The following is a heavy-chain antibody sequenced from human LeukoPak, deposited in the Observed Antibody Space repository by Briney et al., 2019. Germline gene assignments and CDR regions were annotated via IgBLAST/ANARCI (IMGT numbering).Heavy chain of an antibody. J-gene: IGHJ6*04. CDR1: GYTFTSYA. V-gene: IGHV7-4-1*01. CDR3: ATPGLYCSGGSCPPYYYYGMDV. D-gene: IGHD2-15*01. CDR2: INTNTGNP. Sequence: ASVKVSCKASGYTFTSYAMNWVRQAPGQGLEWMGWINTNTGNPTYAQGFTGQFVFSLDTSVSTAYLQICSLKAEDTAVYYCATPGLYCSGGSCPPYYYYGMDVWGKGTTVTVSS.